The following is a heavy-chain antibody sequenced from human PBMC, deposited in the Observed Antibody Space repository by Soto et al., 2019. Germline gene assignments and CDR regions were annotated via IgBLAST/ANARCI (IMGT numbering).Heavy chain of an antibody. CDR1: GYTFTGYG. D-gene: IGHD3-22*01. V-gene: IGHV1-18*01. J-gene: IGHJ4*02. CDR2: VSGRNGDT. CDR3: ARDISSYHDDSGYSNFDY. Sequence: QIQLVQSGTEVKRPGASVKVSCRVAGYTFTGYGISWMRQAPGQGLEWLGWVSGRNGDTKYEENYQGRVTMTIDTSTSTAYMELRSLRSDDTAVYYCARDISSYHDDSGYSNFDYWGQGTLVTVSP.